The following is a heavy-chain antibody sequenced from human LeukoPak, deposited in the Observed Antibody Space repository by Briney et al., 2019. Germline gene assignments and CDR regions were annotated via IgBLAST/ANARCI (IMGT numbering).Heavy chain of an antibody. V-gene: IGHV3-21*01. J-gene: IGHJ5*02. CDR1: GFTFRSYT. D-gene: IGHD3-9*01. CDR2: ISSSSSYM. CDR3: AKVPRQHDNWFDP. Sequence: GGSLRLSCAASGFTFRSYTMSWVRQAPGKGLEWVSSISSSSSYMYYVDSVKGRFTISRDDAKNSLYLQMNSLRAEDTAIYYCAKVPRQHDNWFDPWGQGTLVTVSS.